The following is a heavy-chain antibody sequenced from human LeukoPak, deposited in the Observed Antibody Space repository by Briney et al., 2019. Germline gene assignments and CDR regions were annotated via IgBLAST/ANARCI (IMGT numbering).Heavy chain of an antibody. CDR3: ARPGPTSYYGSSHWFDP. D-gene: IGHD3-22*01. CDR1: GGSISSSSYY. Sequence: SETLSLTCTVSGGSISSSSYYWGWIRQPPGKGLEWIGNIYYSGSTYYNPSLKSRVTISLDTSKNQFSLMLSSVTAADTAVYYCARPGPTSYYGSSHWFDPWGQGTLVTVSS. J-gene: IGHJ5*02. V-gene: IGHV4-39*07. CDR2: IYYSGST.